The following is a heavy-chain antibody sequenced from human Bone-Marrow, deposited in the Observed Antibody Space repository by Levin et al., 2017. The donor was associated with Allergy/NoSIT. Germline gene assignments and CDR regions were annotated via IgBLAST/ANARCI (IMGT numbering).Heavy chain of an antibody. V-gene: IGHV3-74*01. CDR1: GFTFSSYW. J-gene: IGHJ5*02. Sequence: GESLKISCAASGFTFSSYWMHWVRQAPGKGLVWVSRINSDGSSTSYADSVKGRFTISRDNAKNTLYLQMNSLRAEDTAVYYCARRGITGTTTWFDPWGQGTLVTVSS. CDR2: INSDGSST. CDR3: ARRGITGTTTWFDP. D-gene: IGHD1-20*01.